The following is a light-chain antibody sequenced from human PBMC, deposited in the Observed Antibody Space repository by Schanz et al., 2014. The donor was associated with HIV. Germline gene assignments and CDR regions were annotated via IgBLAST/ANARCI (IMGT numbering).Light chain of an antibody. Sequence: QSALTQPASVSGSPGQSITISCTGTSSDVGSYSLVSWYQQHPGKAPKLMIYEVTKRPSGVSDRFSASKSGNTASLTISGLQAEDEADYYCCSFAGTIWVFGGGTKLTVL. CDR2: EVT. J-gene: IGLJ3*02. CDR1: SSDVGSYSL. CDR3: CSFAGTIWV. V-gene: IGLV2-23*02.